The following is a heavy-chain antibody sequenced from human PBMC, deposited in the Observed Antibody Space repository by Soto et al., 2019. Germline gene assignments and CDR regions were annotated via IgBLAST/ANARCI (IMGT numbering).Heavy chain of an antibody. D-gene: IGHD3-3*01. V-gene: IGHV1-8*01. J-gene: IGHJ4*02. CDR3: ARGPPDYDFWSGYWRGVPVYYCDY. Sequence: QVQLVQSGAEVKKPGASVKVSCKASGYTFTSYDINWVRQATGQGLEWMGWMNPNSGNTGYAQKFQGRVTMTRNTSISTAYMELISLRSEDTAVYYCARGPPDYDFWSGYWRGVPVYYCDYWGQGTLVTVSS. CDR2: MNPNSGNT. CDR1: GYTFTSYD.